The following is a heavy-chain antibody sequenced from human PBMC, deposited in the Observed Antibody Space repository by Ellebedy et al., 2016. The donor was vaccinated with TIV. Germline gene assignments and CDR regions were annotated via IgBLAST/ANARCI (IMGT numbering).Heavy chain of an antibody. CDR3: AGKIAGYYYGLDV. Sequence: MPSETLSLTCTVSGGSITSYYWDWIRQPPGKGLEWIGYTHYSGSTYYNPSLKSRVTISIDTSRNQLSLRLTSVTAADTAVYFCAGKIAGYYYGLDVWGQGTTVTVSS. CDR1: GGSITSYY. J-gene: IGHJ6*02. CDR2: THYSGST. V-gene: IGHV4-59*08.